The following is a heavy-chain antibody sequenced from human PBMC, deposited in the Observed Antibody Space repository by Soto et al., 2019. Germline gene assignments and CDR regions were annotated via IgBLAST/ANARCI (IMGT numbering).Heavy chain of an antibody. Sequence: QITLTESGPTLVKPTQTLTLTCTFSGFSLSTSGMCVVWIRQPPGKALEWLALICWDDAKRYSPSLKSRLTITEDTSKNQVVLTMANVDPVDTATYYCARRGIRTVHFDYWGQGTLVTVSS. D-gene: IGHD3-10*01. CDR2: ICWDDAK. CDR1: GFSLSTSGMC. CDR3: ARRGIRTVHFDY. V-gene: IGHV2-5*02. J-gene: IGHJ4*02.